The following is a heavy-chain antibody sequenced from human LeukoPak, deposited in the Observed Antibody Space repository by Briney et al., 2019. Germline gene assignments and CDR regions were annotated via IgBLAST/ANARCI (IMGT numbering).Heavy chain of an antibody. D-gene: IGHD2-15*01. CDR3: AKDGVVAALGDNWFDP. CDR2: ISWEGGTT. V-gene: IGHV3-43D*03. J-gene: IGHJ5*02. CDR1: GFTFDDYA. Sequence: GGSLRLSCATSGFTFDDYAMHWVRQAPGKGLEWVALISWEGGTTYYTDSVKGRFTISRDNSKNSLYLQMNSLRTEDTAFYYCAKDGVVAALGDNWFDPWGQGTLVTVSS.